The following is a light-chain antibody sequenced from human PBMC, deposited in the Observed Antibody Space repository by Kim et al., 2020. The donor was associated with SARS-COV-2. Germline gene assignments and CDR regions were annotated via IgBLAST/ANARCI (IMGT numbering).Light chain of an antibody. V-gene: IGLV2-23*02. Sequence: QSALTQPASVSGSPGQSITISCTGTSSDVGGYNFVSYYQQHPGKAPKLMIYDVSKRPSGVSNRFSGSKSGNTASLTISGLQAEDEADYYCCSHAGISTILVFGGGTQLTVL. CDR3: CSHAGISTILV. CDR2: DVS. J-gene: IGLJ2*01. CDR1: SSDVGGYNF.